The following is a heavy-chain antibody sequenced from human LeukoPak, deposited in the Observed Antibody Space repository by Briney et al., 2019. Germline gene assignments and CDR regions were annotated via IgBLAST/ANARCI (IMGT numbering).Heavy chain of an antibody. CDR3: ARRNYYGSRSYSSAFDI. CDR1: GGSITSHS. J-gene: IGHJ3*02. CDR2: SYYSGTT. D-gene: IGHD3-10*01. Sequence: SETLSLTCNVSGGSITSHSWNWIRQSPGKGLEWIGYSYYSGTTNYSPSLKSRVTISLDTSKNQISLKLTSVTAADTAVYYCARRNYYGSRSYSSAFDIWGQGTMVTVSS. V-gene: IGHV4-59*11.